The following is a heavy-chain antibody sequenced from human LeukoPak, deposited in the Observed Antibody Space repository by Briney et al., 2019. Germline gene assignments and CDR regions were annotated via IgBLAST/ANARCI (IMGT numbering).Heavy chain of an antibody. V-gene: IGHV3-30*19. CDR3: ARVTAESTNYYYYGMDV. CDR2: ISYDGSNK. Sequence: GGSLRLSCAASGFTFSSYGMHWVRQAPGKGLEWVAVISYDGSNKYYADSVKGRFTISRDNSKNTLYLQMNSLRAEDTAVYYCARVTAESTNYYYYGMDVWGQGTTVTVSS. J-gene: IGHJ6*02. D-gene: IGHD1-1*01. CDR1: GFTFSSYG.